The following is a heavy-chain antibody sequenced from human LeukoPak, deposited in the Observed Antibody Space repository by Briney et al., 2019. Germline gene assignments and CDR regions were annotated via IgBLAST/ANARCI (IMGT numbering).Heavy chain of an antibody. CDR3: ARRQGCSSTSCYVGWFDP. Sequence: GESLKISCKGSGYSFTSYWIGWVRQMPGKGLEWMGIIYPGDSDTRYSPSFQGQVTISADKSIRTAYLQWSSLKASDTAMYYCARRQGCSSTSCYVGWFDPWGQGTLVTVSS. D-gene: IGHD2-2*01. J-gene: IGHJ5*02. CDR1: GYSFTSYW. V-gene: IGHV5-51*01. CDR2: IYPGDSDT.